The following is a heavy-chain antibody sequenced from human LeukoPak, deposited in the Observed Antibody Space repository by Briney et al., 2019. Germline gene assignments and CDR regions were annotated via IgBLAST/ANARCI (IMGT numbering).Heavy chain of an antibody. J-gene: IGHJ4*02. CDR2: INPSSGST. CDR3: ARVGRTVITPYCDY. Sequence: ASVKVSCKASGYIFTSYNLHWVRLAPGQGLEWMGIINPSSGSTSYAEKFQGRVTMTHDTPTSTVYMELSKLRSDDTAVFYCARVGRTVITPYCDYWGQGTLVTVSS. CDR1: GYIFTSYN. D-gene: IGHD4-17*01. V-gene: IGHV1-46*01.